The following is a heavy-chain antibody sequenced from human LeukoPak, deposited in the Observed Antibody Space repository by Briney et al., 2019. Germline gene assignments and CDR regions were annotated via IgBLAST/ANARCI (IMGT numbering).Heavy chain of an antibody. J-gene: IGHJ5*02. CDR1: GYTFTGYY. V-gene: IGHV1-2*06. CDR3: ARDTAIVATIIPGGWFDL. CDR2: INPNSGGT. D-gene: IGHD5-12*01. Sequence: ASVKVSCKASGYTFTGYYMHWVRQAPGQGLEWMGRINPNSGGTNYAQKFQGRVTMTRDTSISTAYMELSSLRPEDTAVYYCARDTAIVATIIPGGWFDLWGQGTLVTVSS.